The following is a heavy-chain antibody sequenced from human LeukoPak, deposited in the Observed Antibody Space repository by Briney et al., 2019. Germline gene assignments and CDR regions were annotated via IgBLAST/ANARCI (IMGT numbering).Heavy chain of an antibody. CDR1: GGSFSGYY. CDR2: INHSGST. J-gene: IGHJ4*02. Sequence: PSETLSLTCAVYGGSFSGYYWSWIRQPPGKGLEWIGEINHSGSTNYNPSLKSRVTISVDTSKNQFSLKLSSVTAADTAVYYCARHSSSWYGLIDYWGQGTLVTVSS. D-gene: IGHD6-13*01. V-gene: IGHV4-34*01. CDR3: ARHSSSWYGLIDY.